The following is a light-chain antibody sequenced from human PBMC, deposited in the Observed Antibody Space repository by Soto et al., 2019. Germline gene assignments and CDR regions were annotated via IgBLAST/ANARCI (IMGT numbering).Light chain of an antibody. V-gene: IGKV1-8*01. J-gene: IGKJ2*01. CDR2: AEA. CDR3: QQYFSYPYA. Sequence: AIRMTQSPSSFSASTGDRVTITCRASQDISSYLAWYQQKVGKAPKLLIYAEATKQRGAPSKFSGSGSGTDFTLTISRLQSEDFATDYCQQYFSYPYAFGQGTKLEI. CDR1: QDISSY.